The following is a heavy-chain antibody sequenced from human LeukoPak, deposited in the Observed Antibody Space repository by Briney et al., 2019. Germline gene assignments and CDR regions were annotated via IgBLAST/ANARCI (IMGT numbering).Heavy chain of an antibody. CDR2: ISGSGGST. D-gene: IGHD1-26*01. Sequence: PGGSLRLSCAASGFTFSSYAMSWVRQAPGKGLEWVSAISGSGGSTYYADSVKGRFTISRDNAKNSLYLQMNSLRAEDTAVYYCAREFDRWELLPYFDYWGQGTLVTVSS. CDR3: AREFDRWELLPYFDY. J-gene: IGHJ4*02. V-gene: IGHV3-23*01. CDR1: GFTFSSYA.